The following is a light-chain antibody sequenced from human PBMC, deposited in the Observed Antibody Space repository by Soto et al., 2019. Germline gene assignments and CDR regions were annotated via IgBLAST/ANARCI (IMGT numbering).Light chain of an antibody. V-gene: IGKV1-5*03. J-gene: IGKJ1*01. CDR3: QHYNSYSEA. CDR1: QTISIW. CDR2: KAS. Sequence: DIQMTQSPSTLSGSVGDRVTITCRASQTISIWLAWYQQKPGKAPKLLIYKASTLKSGVPSRFSGSGSGTEFTLTISSLQPDDFATYYCQHYNSYSEAFGQGTKGELK.